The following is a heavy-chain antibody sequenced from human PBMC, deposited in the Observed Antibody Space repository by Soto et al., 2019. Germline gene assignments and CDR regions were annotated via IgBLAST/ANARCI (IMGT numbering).Heavy chain of an antibody. CDR3: ARDQVGDGDYVGEVDDAFYX. CDR2: IYYSGST. Sequence: SETLSLTCTVSGGSISSCYWSWIRQPPGKGLEWILYIYYSGSTNYNPSLKSLVTISVETSKNQFSLKLSSVTAADTAVYYCARDQVGDGDYVGEVDDAFYXWGQGTMLTVS. CDR1: GGSISSCY. V-gene: IGHV4-59*01. D-gene: IGHD4-17*01. J-gene: IGHJ3*02.